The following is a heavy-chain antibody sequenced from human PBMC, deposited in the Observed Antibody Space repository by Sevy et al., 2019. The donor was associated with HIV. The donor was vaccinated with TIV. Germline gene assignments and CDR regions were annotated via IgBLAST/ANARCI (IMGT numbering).Heavy chain of an antibody. V-gene: IGHV3-15*01. CDR1: GFTFSNAW. D-gene: IGHD3-22*01. CDR2: IKSKTDGGTT. J-gene: IGHJ4*02. CDR3: TTGSKVVVITLDY. Sequence: GGSLRLSCAASGFTFSNAWMSWVRQAPGKGLEWVGRIKSKTDGGTTDYAAPVKGRFTISRDDSRNTLYLQMNSLKTEDTAVYYCTTGSKVVVITLDYWGQGTLVTVSS.